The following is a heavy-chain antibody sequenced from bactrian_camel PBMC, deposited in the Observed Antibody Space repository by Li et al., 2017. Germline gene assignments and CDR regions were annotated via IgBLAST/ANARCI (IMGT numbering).Heavy chain of an antibody. Sequence: HVQLVESGGGSIQAGGSLTLACAISGDGDSACEMGWYRQYPGEERELLSHILSDGTEYYHNSVKGRFTISQDNAKNTWYLQMNNLKPEDTAMYYCAAVRRGGLPGCNLESSEYTYWGPGTQVTVS. J-gene: IGHJ4*01. CDR1: GDGDSACE. CDR3: AAVRRGGLPGCNLESSEYTY. V-gene: IGHV3S53*01. CDR2: ILSDGTE. D-gene: IGHD3*01.